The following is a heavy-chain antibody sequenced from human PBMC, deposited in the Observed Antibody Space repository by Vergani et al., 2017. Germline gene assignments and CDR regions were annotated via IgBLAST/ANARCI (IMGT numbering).Heavy chain of an antibody. J-gene: IGHJ6*02. V-gene: IGHV1-69*01. CDR1: GGTFSSYA. CDR2: IIPIFGTA. Sequence: QVQLVQSGAEVKKPGSSVKVSCKASGGTFSSYAISWVRQAPGQGLEWMGGIIPIFGTANYAQKFQGRVTITAEESTSTAYMELSSLRSEDTAVYYCASTSGRGITTYYYYGMDVWGQGTTVTVAS. D-gene: IGHD2-15*01. CDR3: ASTSGRGITTYYYYGMDV.